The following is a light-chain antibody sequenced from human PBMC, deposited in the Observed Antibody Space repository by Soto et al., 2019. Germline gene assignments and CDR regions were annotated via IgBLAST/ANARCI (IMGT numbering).Light chain of an antibody. J-gene: IGLJ1*01. CDR1: TLGDRY. Sequence: SYELTQPPSVSVSPGQTASITCSGDTLGDRYAAWYQQKPGQSPVLVIYQDNKRHSGIPERISGSNSGNSATLTISGTQSMDEADYYCQAWDSSTLHVFGTGTKLTVL. CDR2: QDN. CDR3: QAWDSSTLHV. V-gene: IGLV3-1*01.